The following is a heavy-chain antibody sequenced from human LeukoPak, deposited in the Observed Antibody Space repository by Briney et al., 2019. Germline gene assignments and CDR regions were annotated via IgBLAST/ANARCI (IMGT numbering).Heavy chain of an antibody. CDR1: GGSISSGGYY. Sequence: SETLSLTCTVSGGSISSGGYYWSWIRQHPGKGLEWIGYIYYSGSTYYNPSLKSRVTISVDTSKNQFSLKLGSVTAADTAVYYCARGDGGNSEEIDYWGQGTLVTVSS. J-gene: IGHJ4*02. D-gene: IGHD4-23*01. V-gene: IGHV4-31*03. CDR3: ARGDGGNSEEIDY. CDR2: IYYSGST.